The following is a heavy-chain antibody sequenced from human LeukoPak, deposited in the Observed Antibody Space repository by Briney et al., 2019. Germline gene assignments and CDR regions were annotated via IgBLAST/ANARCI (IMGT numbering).Heavy chain of an antibody. CDR3: ATSRYGSGSYYKAPEY. CDR2: ISPYNGNT. D-gene: IGHD3-10*01. J-gene: IGHJ4*02. CDR1: GYTFSSYG. Sequence: ASVNVSCKASGYTFSSYGISWVRPAPGQGLEWMGWISPYNGNTNYAQKLQGRVTMTRDTSTSTAYMELRSLRSDDTAVYYCATSRYGSGSYYKAPEYWGQGTVLTVSS. V-gene: IGHV1-18*01.